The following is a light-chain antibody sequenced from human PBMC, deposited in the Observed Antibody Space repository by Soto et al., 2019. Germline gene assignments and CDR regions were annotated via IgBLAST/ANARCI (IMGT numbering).Light chain of an antibody. Sequence: QPASVSGSPGQSITISCTGTSSDVGGYNYVSWYQQHPGKAPKLMIYDVSNRPSGVSNRFSGSKSGNTASLTISGLQAEDEADYYCSSYTSSREVFGTGTQLTVL. J-gene: IGLJ1*01. CDR1: SSDVGGYNY. CDR3: SSYTSSREV. CDR2: DVS. V-gene: IGLV2-14*01.